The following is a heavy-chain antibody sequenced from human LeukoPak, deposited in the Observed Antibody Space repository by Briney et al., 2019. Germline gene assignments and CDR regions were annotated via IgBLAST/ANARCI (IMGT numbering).Heavy chain of an antibody. CDR1: GHTFTGYF. CDR2: INPNSGGT. D-gene: IGHD6-25*01. Sequence: ASVKVSCKASGHTFTGYFMHWVRQAPGQGLEWMGWINPNSGGTSYLQNLQGRVTMTRDTSISTAYMDLSRLRSDDTAVYYCARGRPGDYFDYWGQGTLVTVSS. V-gene: IGHV1-2*02. CDR3: ARGRPGDYFDY. J-gene: IGHJ4*02.